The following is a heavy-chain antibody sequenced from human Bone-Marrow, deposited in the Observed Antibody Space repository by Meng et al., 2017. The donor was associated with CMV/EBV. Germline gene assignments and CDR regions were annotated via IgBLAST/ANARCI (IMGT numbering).Heavy chain of an antibody. V-gene: IGHV1-46*01. D-gene: IGHD6-19*01. CDR2: IDPSGDNT. CDR1: GYTFIDYY. J-gene: IGHJ4*02. Sequence: ASVKVSCKASGYTFIDYYLHWVRQAPGQGLEWMGIIDPSGDNTRYAQKFQDRFTMTRDTSTSTVYLELSSLTSDDTAVYYCARFTYSSRWSGDYWGQGTLVTVSS. CDR3: ARFTYSSRWSGDY.